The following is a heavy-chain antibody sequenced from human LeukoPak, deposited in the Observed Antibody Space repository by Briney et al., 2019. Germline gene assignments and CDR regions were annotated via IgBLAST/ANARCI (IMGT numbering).Heavy chain of an antibody. CDR2: TYYGSKWYN. Sequence: SQTLSLTCAISGDNVSSNSAAWNWIRQSPSRGLEWLGRTYYGSKWYNDYAVSVRSRITVNPDTSKNQFSLHLNSVTPEDTAVYYCARDLSLRLYNWGQGTLITVSS. D-gene: IGHD2-8*01. CDR3: ARDLSLRLYN. V-gene: IGHV6-1*01. CDR1: GDNVSSNSAA. J-gene: IGHJ4*02.